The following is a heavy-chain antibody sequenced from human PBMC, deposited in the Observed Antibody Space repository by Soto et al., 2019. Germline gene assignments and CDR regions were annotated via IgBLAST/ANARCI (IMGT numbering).Heavy chain of an antibody. J-gene: IGHJ5*02. D-gene: IGHD6-13*01. CDR2: IIPLFGTT. CDR1: GGTFSTYP. Sequence: QVQLVQSGAEVRMPGSSVKVSCKASGGTFSTYPINWVRQAPGQGLEWMGGIIPLFGTTNYAQKFKGRVTITADDSTSTAYMGLISLRAEDAAVYSCARGATHGSSWYFWFDPWGQGTLVTVSS. V-gene: IGHV1-69*01. CDR3: ARGATHGSSWYFWFDP.